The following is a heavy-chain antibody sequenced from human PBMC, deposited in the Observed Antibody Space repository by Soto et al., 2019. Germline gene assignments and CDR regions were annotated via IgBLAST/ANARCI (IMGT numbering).Heavy chain of an antibody. CDR3: AKGPVIIDY. V-gene: IGHV3-30*18. J-gene: IGHJ4*02. CDR2: ISYDGSNK. CDR1: GFTFSSYG. Sequence: GGSLRLSCAASGFTFSSYGMHWVRQAPGKGLEWVAVISYDGSNKYYADSVEGRFTISRDNSKNTLYLQMNSLRAEDTAVYYCAKGPVIIDYWARGTLVTVSS.